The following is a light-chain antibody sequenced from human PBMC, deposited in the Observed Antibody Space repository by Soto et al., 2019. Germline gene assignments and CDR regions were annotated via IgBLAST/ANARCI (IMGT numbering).Light chain of an antibody. V-gene: IGKV3-15*01. J-gene: IGKJ1*01. Sequence: EIVMTQAPATLSVSPGERAALSCRASQSVSSKLAWYQQKPGQGPRLLICDASSRATGIPPRFSGSGSGTDFTLTISSLQYADFAVYYCQHYSTWLWTFGQGTKVEIK. CDR3: QHYSTWLWT. CDR1: QSVSSK. CDR2: DAS.